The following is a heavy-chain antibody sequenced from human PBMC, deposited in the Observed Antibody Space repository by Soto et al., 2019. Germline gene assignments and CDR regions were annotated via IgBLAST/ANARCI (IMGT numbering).Heavy chain of an antibody. Sequence: GESLKISCRGSGYTFTTYWIGWVRQMPGKGLEWMGIIYSGDSDTRYSPSFQGQVTISVDKSISTAYLQWSSLKASDTAIYFCARPRSNYDAFNVGGQGTMVTVSS. CDR1: GYTFTTYW. J-gene: IGHJ3*01. CDR3: ARPRSNYDAFNV. D-gene: IGHD1-7*01. V-gene: IGHV5-51*01. CDR2: IYSGDSDT.